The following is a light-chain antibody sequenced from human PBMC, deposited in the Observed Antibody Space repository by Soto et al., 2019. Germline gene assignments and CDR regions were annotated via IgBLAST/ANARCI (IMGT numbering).Light chain of an antibody. CDR3: LQHNSHPWT. V-gene: IGKV1-17*03. J-gene: IGKJ1*01. CDR1: QVVKNF. CDR2: SAS. Sequence: DVQMTQSPSAVSASVGDRVIITCRASQVVKNFLSWFQQKPGEVPKRLIYSASTLQDGVPSRFSGSGSWTEFTLVIGSLQPEDFATYYCLQHNSHPWTFGQGTKVEV.